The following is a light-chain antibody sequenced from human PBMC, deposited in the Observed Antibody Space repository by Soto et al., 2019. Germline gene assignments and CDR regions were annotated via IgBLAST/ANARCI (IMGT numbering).Light chain of an antibody. CDR1: SGYSSFS. V-gene: IGLV4-69*01. CDR3: QTWGTDILV. J-gene: IGLJ3*02. CDR2: LNKDGSH. Sequence: QPVLTQSPSVSASLGSSVKITCTLSSGYSSFSIAWHQHHPQQGHRSLMKLNKDGSHNRGDVIPDRFSGSSTGLDRYLTISSLQADDEDDYYCQTWGTDILVFGGGTKVTVL.